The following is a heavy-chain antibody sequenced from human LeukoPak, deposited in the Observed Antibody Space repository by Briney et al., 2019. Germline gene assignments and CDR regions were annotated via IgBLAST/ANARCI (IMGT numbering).Heavy chain of an antibody. CDR3: ARDSQLPIDY. CDR2: ISSSSSYI. D-gene: IGHD2-2*01. J-gene: IGHJ4*02. V-gene: IGHV3-21*01. Sequence: GGSLRLSCAASGFTFDDYAMHWVRQAPGKGLEWVSSISSSSSYIYYADSVKGRFTISRDNAKNSLYLQMNSLRAEDTAVYYCARDSQLPIDYWGQGTLVTVSS. CDR1: GFTFDDYA.